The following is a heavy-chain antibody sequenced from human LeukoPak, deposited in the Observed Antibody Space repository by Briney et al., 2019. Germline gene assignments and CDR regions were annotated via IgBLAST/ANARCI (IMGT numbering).Heavy chain of an antibody. V-gene: IGHV3-23*01. D-gene: IGHD2-21*02. J-gene: IGHJ4*02. CDR3: AKCMSGSGVCLNFDS. CDR2: ISSGDSST. CDR1: GFTFTTYA. Sequence: GGSLRLSCEASGFTFTTYAMSWFRQAPGKGLQWVSGISSGDSSTYYTDSVKGRFTISRDNSKNTLYLQINSLRAEDTAVYYCAKCMSGSGVCLNFDSWGQGILVTVSS.